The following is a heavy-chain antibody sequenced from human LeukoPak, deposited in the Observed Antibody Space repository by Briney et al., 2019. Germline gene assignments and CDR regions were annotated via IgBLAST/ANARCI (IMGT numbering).Heavy chain of an antibody. Sequence: PGGSLRLSCAASGFTFSSYAMSWVRQAPGKGLEWVSAVSAGGGITYYADSVKGRFTISRDNSKNTLYLQMNSLRAEDTAVYYCVREDIGEIAAAKSHFDYWGQGTLVTVSS. CDR3: VREDIGEIAAAKSHFDY. CDR1: GFTFSSYA. D-gene: IGHD6-13*01. V-gene: IGHV3-23*01. CDR2: VSAGGGIT. J-gene: IGHJ4*02.